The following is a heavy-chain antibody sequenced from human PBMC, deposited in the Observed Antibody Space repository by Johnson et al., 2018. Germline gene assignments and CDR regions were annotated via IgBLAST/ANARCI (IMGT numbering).Heavy chain of an antibody. V-gene: IGHV4-59*01. J-gene: IGHJ6*03. Sequence: QVQLQESGPGLVKPSETLSLTCTVSGGSISSYYWSWIRQPPGKGLEWIGYIYYSGSTNYNPSLKSRVTISVDTSKNQFSLKLSSVTAADTAVYYGARAPKAAAVSHYYYYMDVWGKGTTVTVSS. CDR1: GGSISSYY. CDR2: IYYSGST. CDR3: ARAPKAAAVSHYYYYMDV. D-gene: IGHD6-13*01.